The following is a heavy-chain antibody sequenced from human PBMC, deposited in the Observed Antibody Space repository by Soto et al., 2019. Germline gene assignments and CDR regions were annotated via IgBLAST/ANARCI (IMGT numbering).Heavy chain of an antibody. J-gene: IGHJ4*02. CDR2: ISGSGGST. CDR3: AKGLNDYVWGSYLDY. D-gene: IGHD3-16*02. Sequence: GGSLRLSCAASGFTFSSYAMSWVRQAPGKGLEWVSAISGSGGSTYYADSVKGRFTISRDNSKNTLYLQMNSLRAEDTAVYYCAKGLNDYVWGSYLDYWGQGTLVTVSS. V-gene: IGHV3-23*01. CDR1: GFTFSSYA.